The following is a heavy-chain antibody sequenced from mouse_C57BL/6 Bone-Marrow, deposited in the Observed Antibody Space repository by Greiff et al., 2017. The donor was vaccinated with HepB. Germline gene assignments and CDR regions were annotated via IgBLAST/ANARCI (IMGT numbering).Heavy chain of an antibody. CDR3: ARGVYYDYDEKYFDV. J-gene: IGHJ1*03. Sequence: EVQLVESGGGLVQPGGSLKLSCAASGFTFSDYYMYWVRQTPEKRLEWVAYISNGGGSTYYPDTVKGRFTISRDNAKNTLYLQMSRLKTEDTAMYYCARGVYYDYDEKYFDVWGTGTTVTVSS. CDR2: ISNGGGST. V-gene: IGHV5-12*01. D-gene: IGHD2-4*01. CDR1: GFTFSDYY.